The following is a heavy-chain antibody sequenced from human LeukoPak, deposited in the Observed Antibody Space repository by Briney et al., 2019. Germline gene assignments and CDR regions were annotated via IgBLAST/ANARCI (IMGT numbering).Heavy chain of an antibody. J-gene: IGHJ3*02. CDR2: ISTTTGTT. D-gene: IGHD2-15*01. Sequence: GSLRLSCAGSGFTFSTYSMNWVRQAPGKGLEWVSYISTTTGTTYYADSVKGRFTISRDNAKNTLYLQMNSLRAEDTAVYYCAKMGYCSGGSCWVDAFDIWGQGTMVTVSS. CDR1: GFTFSTYS. CDR3: AKMGYCSGGSCWVDAFDI. V-gene: IGHV3-48*01.